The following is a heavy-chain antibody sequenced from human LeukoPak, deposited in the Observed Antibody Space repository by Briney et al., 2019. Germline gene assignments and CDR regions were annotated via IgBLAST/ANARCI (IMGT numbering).Heavy chain of an antibody. CDR2: IYHSGNT. V-gene: IGHV4-61*08. J-gene: IGHJ4*02. D-gene: IGHD3-16*01. Sequence: SETLSLTCTVSGDSISSGDYSWSWIRQPPGKGLEWIGYIYHSGNTNYNPSLKSRVTILIDTSKNQFSLKMSSVTAADTAVYYCAKDRGPGGASTFDYWGQGTLVTVSS. CDR1: GDSISSGDYS. CDR3: AKDRGPGGASTFDY.